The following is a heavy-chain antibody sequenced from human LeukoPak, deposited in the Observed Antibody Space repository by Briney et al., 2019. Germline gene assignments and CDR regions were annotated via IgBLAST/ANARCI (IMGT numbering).Heavy chain of an antibody. CDR2: MHPGGTT. CDR3: ARYGVVIASTFYYMDV. D-gene: IGHD2-15*01. J-gene: IGHJ6*03. CDR1: GDSVSNYY. Sequence: PSETLSLTCTVSGDSVSNYYWSWIRQSPGKGLEWIAFMHPGGTTKYSPSLMSRVAMSADTSNNQFSLTLTSLTAADTAVYYCARYGVVIASTFYYMDVWGKGTAVTVSS. V-gene: IGHV4-59*02.